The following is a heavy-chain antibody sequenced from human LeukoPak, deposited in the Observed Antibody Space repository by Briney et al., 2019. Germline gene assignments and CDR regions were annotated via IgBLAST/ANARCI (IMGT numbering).Heavy chain of an antibody. J-gene: IGHJ4*02. CDR1: GFTFSSYA. V-gene: IGHV3-23*01. CDR3: AKDLLYLAGVVAATGGFDY. Sequence: GGSLRLSCAASGFTFSSYAMSWVRQAPGKGPEWVSAISGSGGSTYYADSVKGRFTISRDNSKNTLYLQMNSLRAEDTAVYYCAKDLLYLAGVVAATGGFDYWGQGTLVTVSS. D-gene: IGHD2-15*01. CDR2: ISGSGGST.